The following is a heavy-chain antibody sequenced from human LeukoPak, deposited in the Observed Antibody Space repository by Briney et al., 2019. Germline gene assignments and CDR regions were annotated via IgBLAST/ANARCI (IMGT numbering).Heavy chain of an antibody. CDR2: IWYDGSNK. Sequence: PGRSLRLSCAASGFTFSSYGMHWVRQAPGKGLEWVAVIWYDGSNKYNADSVKGRFTISRDNSKNTLYLQMNSLRAEDTAVYYGGREIWSGYYVRGWGNIWFDPWGQGTLVSVSS. CDR3: GREIWSGYYVRGWGNIWFDP. D-gene: IGHD3-3*01. J-gene: IGHJ5*02. CDR1: GFTFSSYG. V-gene: IGHV3-33*01.